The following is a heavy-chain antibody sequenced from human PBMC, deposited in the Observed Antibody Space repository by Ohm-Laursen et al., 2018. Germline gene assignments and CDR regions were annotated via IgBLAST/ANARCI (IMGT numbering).Heavy chain of an antibody. CDR3: ARAVWGSVALSW. CDR2: VYTTGTT. CDR1: GGSITNYY. Sequence: PSETLSLTCAVSGGSITNYYWSWIRQAAGKGREWIGRVYTTGTTNYNPSLKRRVTMSLDTSKNQFSLELSSVTAADTAVYYWARAVWGSVALSWWGQGTLVTVSS. J-gene: IGHJ4*02. D-gene: IGHD3-16*01. V-gene: IGHV4-4*07.